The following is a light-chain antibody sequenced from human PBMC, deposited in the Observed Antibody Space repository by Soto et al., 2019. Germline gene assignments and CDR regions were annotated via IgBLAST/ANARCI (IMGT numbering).Light chain of an antibody. CDR2: DVS. V-gene: IGLV2-14*01. CDR3: TSYTSSSTLVV. CDR1: SSDVGGYNY. J-gene: IGLJ2*01. Sequence: QPALTQPASVSGSPGQSITISCTGTSSDVGGYNYVSWYQQHPGKAPKLMIYDVSNRPSGVSNRFSGSKSGNTASLTISGLQAEDEADYYCTSYTSSSTLVVFGGGTMVTVL.